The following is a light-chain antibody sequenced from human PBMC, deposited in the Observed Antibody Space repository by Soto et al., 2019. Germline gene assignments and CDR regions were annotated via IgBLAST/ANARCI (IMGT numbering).Light chain of an antibody. CDR3: QQSYSSPRT. CDR1: ESISNY. J-gene: IGKJ1*01. V-gene: IGKV1-39*01. Sequence: DIQMTHSPSSLSASVLERVTITCRESESISNYLNWYQKKPGKAPQPLIYAASRLQSGVPSRFSGSGSGTDFTLIISSVQPEDFATYYCQQSYSSPRTFGQGTKV. CDR2: AAS.